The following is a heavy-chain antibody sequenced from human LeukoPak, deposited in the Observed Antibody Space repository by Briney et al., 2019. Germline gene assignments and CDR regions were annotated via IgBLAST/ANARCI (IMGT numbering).Heavy chain of an antibody. CDR3: AIQPWGSGNNWYFDL. Sequence: ASVRVSCKPSGYTFSGFYIYWVRQAPGQGLEWMGWISPNSGGTDYAQRFKGRVTMTRDTSISTAYMELSSLRSDDTAVYYCAIQPWGSGNNWYFDLWGRGTLVTVSS. J-gene: IGHJ2*01. CDR1: GYTFSGFY. D-gene: IGHD7-27*01. V-gene: IGHV1-2*02. CDR2: ISPNSGGT.